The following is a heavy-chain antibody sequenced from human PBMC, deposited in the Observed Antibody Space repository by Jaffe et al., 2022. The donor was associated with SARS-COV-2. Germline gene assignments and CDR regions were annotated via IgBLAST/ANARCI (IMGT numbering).Heavy chain of an antibody. V-gene: IGHV4-39*01. D-gene: IGHD3-3*01. J-gene: IGHJ5*02. CDR3: ARHSDYDFWSGFDT. CDR2: VSYSG. CDR1: GGSISSTDRY. Sequence: QLQLQESGPGLVKPSETLSLTCTVSGGSISSTDRYWGWIRQPPGKGLEWIGSVSYSGNPSLKSRVTLSIDASKNQFSLKLRSVTAADTAVYYCARHSDYDFWSGFDTWGQGTLVTVSS.